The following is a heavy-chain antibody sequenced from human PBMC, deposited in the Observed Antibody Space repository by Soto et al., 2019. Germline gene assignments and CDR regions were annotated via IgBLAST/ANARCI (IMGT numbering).Heavy chain of an antibody. CDR3: EKARKLGGDY. V-gene: IGHV3-20*04. J-gene: IGHJ4*02. Sequence: PGGSLRLSCTASGFTFGDYAMSWVRQAPGKGLEWVAGINWNSGSIGYADSVKGRFTISRDNAKNSLFLQMNSLRAEDTAVYYCEKARKLGGDYWGQGTLVIVSS. CDR2: INWNSGSI. CDR1: GFTFGDYA. D-gene: IGHD3-10*01.